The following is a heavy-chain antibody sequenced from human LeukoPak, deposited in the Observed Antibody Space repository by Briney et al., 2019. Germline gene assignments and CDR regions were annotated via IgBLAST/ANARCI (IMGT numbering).Heavy chain of an antibody. CDR3: ARHYCGGDCYSRWYFDL. Sequence: SETLSLTCTVSGGSISNYYWSWIRQPAGKGLEWIGRVYSSGSTNYNPSLKSRVTMSVDTSKNQFSLKLSSVTATDTAVYYCARHYCGGDCYSRWYFDLWGRGTLVTVSS. CDR1: GGSISNYY. D-gene: IGHD2-21*02. V-gene: IGHV4-4*07. CDR2: VYSSGST. J-gene: IGHJ2*01.